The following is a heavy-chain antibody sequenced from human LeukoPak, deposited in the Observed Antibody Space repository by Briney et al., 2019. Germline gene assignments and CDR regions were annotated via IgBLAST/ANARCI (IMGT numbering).Heavy chain of an antibody. CDR2: IYTSGST. CDR1: GGSFSGYY. Sequence: SETLSLTCAVYGGSFSGYYWSWIRQPAGKGLEWIGRIYTSGSTNYNPSLKSRVTISVDTSKNQFSLKLSSVTAADTAVYYCARNRIAVAVFDYWGQGTLVTVSS. V-gene: IGHV4-59*10. J-gene: IGHJ4*02. D-gene: IGHD6-19*01. CDR3: ARNRIAVAVFDY.